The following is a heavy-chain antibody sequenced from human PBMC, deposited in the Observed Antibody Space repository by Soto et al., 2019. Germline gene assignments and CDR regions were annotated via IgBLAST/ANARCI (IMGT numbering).Heavy chain of an antibody. D-gene: IGHD5-12*01. J-gene: IGHJ3*02. CDR1: GFTFGDYA. CDR2: IRNKAYGGTT. Sequence: GESLRLSCTASGFTFGDYAMSWFRQAPGKGLEWVGFIRNKAYGGTTEYAASVKGRFTISRDDSKSIAYLQMNSLKTEDTAVYYCTRESGGYDPRGAFDIWGQGTMVTVSS. V-gene: IGHV3-49*03. CDR3: TRESGGYDPRGAFDI.